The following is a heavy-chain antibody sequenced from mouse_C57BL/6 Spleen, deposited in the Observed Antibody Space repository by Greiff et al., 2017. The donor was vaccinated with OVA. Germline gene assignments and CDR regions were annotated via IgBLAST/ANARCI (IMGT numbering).Heavy chain of an antibody. Sequence: EVKVVESGGGLVQSGRSLRLSCATSGFTFSDFYMEWVRQAPGKGLEWIAASRNKANDYTTEYSASVKGRFIVSRDTSQSILYLQMNALRAEDTAIYYCARDAWGTHWGQGTSVTVSS. CDR2: SRNKANDYTT. J-gene: IGHJ4*01. CDR1: GFTFSDFY. CDR3: ARDAWGTH. V-gene: IGHV7-1*01.